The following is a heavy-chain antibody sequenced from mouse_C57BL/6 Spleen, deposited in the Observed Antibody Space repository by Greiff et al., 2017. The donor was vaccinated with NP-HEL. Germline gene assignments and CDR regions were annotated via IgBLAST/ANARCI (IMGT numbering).Heavy chain of an antibody. J-gene: IGHJ2*01. D-gene: IGHD2-1*01. Sequence: EVMLVESGGGLVKPGGSLKLSCAASGFTFSSYAMSWVRQTPEKRLEWVATISDGGSYTYYPDNVKGRFTISRDNAKNNLYLQMSHLKSEDTAMYYCARDRDYGNYNYFDYWGQGTTLTVSS. CDR3: ARDRDYGNYNYFDY. V-gene: IGHV5-4*01. CDR1: GFTFSSYA. CDR2: ISDGGSYT.